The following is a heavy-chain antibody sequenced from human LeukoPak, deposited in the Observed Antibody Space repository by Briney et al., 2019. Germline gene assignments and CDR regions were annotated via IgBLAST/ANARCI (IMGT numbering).Heavy chain of an antibody. V-gene: IGHV3-11*05. CDR3: ATAGVAAAGGFDN. D-gene: IGHD6-13*01. Sequence: GGSLRLSCAASGFAFSDHYMNWIRQAPGKGLECFSYISPTSTYTDYADSVKGRFTVSRDNAKNSLYLEMNSLRAKDTAVYFCATAGVAAAGGFDNWGQGTLVTVSS. J-gene: IGHJ4*02. CDR2: ISPTSTYT. CDR1: GFAFSDHY.